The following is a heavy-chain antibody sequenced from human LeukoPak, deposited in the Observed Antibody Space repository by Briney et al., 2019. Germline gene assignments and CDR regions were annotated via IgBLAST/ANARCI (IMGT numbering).Heavy chain of an antibody. D-gene: IGHD6-19*01. J-gene: IGHJ2*01. Sequence: PGGSLRLSCAASGFTFSSYSMNWVRQAPGKGLEWVSSISRSSDYTYYADSVKGRFTISRDNAKNSLYLQMNSLRAEDTAVYYCAVAGLSYWYFDLRGRGTLVTVSS. CDR2: ISRSSDYT. CDR3: AVAGLSYWYFDL. CDR1: GFTFSSYS. V-gene: IGHV3-21*01.